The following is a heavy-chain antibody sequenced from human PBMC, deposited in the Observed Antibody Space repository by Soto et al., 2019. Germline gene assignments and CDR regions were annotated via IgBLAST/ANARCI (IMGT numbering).Heavy chain of an antibody. CDR2: ISGYNGDT. D-gene: IGHD2-8*01. CDR3: AKNGQPPYYYYGMDV. J-gene: IGHJ6*02. V-gene: IGHV1-18*01. CDR1: GYTFSRYG. Sequence: ASVKVSFKTSGYTFSRYGISWVRQAPGQGLEWMGWISGYNGDTNYAQKVQGRVTMTIDTSTYTAYMELRSLTSDDTAIYYCAKNGQPPYYYYGMDVWGQGTTVTVSS.